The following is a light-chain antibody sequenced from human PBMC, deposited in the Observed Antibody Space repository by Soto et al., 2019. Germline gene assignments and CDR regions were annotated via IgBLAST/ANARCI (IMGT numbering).Light chain of an antibody. CDR1: QNVNTY. CDR3: QQRSNWPLT. Sequence: EIVLTQSPATLSLSPGERATLSCRASQNVNTYLAWYQLKPGQAPRLLIYDSSFRATGIPVRFSGSGSGTTFSLTITGLEPDDVAIYYCQQRSNWPLTFGGGTKVEI. V-gene: IGKV3-11*01. J-gene: IGKJ4*01. CDR2: DSS.